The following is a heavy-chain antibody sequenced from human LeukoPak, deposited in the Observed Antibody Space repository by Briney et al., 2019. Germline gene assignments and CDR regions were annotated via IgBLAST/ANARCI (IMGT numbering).Heavy chain of an antibody. CDR2: IYTSGST. V-gene: IGHV4-4*09. CDR1: GSAISSYY. CDR3: ARLFDFWSGDNWFDP. Sequence: PSGTLSLTCPVSGSAISSYYWSWIRQPPGKGLEWIGYIYTSGSTNYNPSLKSRVTISVDTSKNQFSLKLSSVTAADTAVYYCARLFDFWSGDNWFDPWGQGTLVTVSS. J-gene: IGHJ5*02. D-gene: IGHD3-3*01.